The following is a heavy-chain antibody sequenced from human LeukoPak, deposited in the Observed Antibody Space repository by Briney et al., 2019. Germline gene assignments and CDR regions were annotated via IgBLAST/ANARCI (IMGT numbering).Heavy chain of an antibody. J-gene: IGHJ4*02. D-gene: IGHD1/OR15-1a*01. V-gene: IGHV3-23*01. CDR1: GFTLSNYA. CDR3: ARDSNWNNGGFDY. CDR2: RRGNGGST. Sequence: GGSLRLSCVASGFTLSNYAMSWVRQAPGRGLEWVSTRRGNGGSTYYGDSVKGRFTIFRDNVKNTLHRQMSSLRAEDTAIYYCARDSNWNNGGFDYWGQGTLVTVSS.